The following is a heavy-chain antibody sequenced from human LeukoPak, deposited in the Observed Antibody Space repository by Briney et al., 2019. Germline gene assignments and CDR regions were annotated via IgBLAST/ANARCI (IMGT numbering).Heavy chain of an antibody. V-gene: IGHV3-23*01. Sequence: GGSLRLPRAASGFTFSSYAMSWVPQAPGKELEWVTDLSDRGGSTYYAGSVKGRFTISRDNSKNTLYLQMTGLRAEDTAVYYCAREGDKENDSLGQGTLVTVSS. J-gene: IGHJ4*02. CDR3: AREGDKENDS. CDR1: GFTFSSYA. CDR2: LSDRGGST. D-gene: IGHD3-10*01.